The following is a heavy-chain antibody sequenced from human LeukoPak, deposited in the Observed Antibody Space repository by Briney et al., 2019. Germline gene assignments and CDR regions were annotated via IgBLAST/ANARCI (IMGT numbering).Heavy chain of an antibody. V-gene: IGHV7-4-1*02. J-gene: IGHJ3*02. Sequence: ASVKVSCKASGYTFTSYDTNWVRQAPGQGLEWMGWINTNTGNPTYAQGFTGRFVFSLDTSVSTAYLQISSLKAEDTAVYYCARPSVTSGVDAFDIWGQGTMVTVSS. D-gene: IGHD4-17*01. CDR1: GYTFTSYD. CDR2: INTNTGNP. CDR3: ARPSVTSGVDAFDI.